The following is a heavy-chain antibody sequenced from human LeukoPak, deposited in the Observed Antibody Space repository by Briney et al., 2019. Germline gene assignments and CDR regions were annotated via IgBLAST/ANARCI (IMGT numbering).Heavy chain of an antibody. CDR3: ARDRLVGAIYDAFDI. V-gene: IGHV3-48*03. CDR1: GSTFSSYE. D-gene: IGHD1-26*01. Sequence: PGGSLRLSCAASGSTFSSYEMNWVRQAPGKGLEWVSYISSSGSTIYYADSVKGRFTISRDNAKNSLYLQMNSLRAEDTAVYYCARDRLVGAIYDAFDIWGQGTMVTVSS. CDR2: ISSSGSTI. J-gene: IGHJ3*02.